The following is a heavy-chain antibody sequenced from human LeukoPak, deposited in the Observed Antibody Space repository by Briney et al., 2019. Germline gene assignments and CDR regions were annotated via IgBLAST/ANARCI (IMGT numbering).Heavy chain of an antibody. J-gene: IGHJ3*02. CDR1: NFTFTDTW. V-gene: IGHV3-15*07. D-gene: IGHD5-12*01. Sequence: GGSLRLSCAASNFTFTDTWMNWVRQAPGKGLEWVGRIKSEIDGGTTDYAAPVQGRFTIPRDDSQAILYLQMNSLKTEDTAVYYCTTGGNVIVAGTRAFDIWGQGTLVTVSS. CDR2: IKSEIDGGTT. CDR3: TTGGNVIVAGTRAFDI.